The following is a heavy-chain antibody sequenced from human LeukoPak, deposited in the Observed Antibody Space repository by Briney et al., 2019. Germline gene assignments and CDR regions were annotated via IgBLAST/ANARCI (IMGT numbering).Heavy chain of an antibody. J-gene: IGHJ4*02. V-gene: IGHV1-24*01. CDR2: FDPEDGET. CDR1: GYTLTELS. CDR3: ATDGGDGRGIHDY. Sequence: AAVKVSCKVSGYTLTELSMHWVRQAPGKGLEWMGGFDPEDGETIYAQKFQGRVTMTEDTSTDTAYMELSSLRSEDTAVYYCATDGGDGRGIHDYWGQGTLVTVSS. D-gene: IGHD2-21*01.